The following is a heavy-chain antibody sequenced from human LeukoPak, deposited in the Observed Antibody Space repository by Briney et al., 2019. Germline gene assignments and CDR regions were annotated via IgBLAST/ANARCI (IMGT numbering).Heavy chain of an antibody. D-gene: IGHD4-17*01. J-gene: IGHJ5*02. Sequence: GGPLRLSCAASGFTFSSYGMHWVRQAPGKGLEWVAVIWYDGSNKYYADSVKGRFTISRDNSKNTLYLQMNSLRAEDTAVYYCARDWTARKNYGDYDNWFDPWGQGTLVTVSS. CDR1: GFTFSSYG. V-gene: IGHV3-33*01. CDR3: ARDWTARKNYGDYDNWFDP. CDR2: IWYDGSNK.